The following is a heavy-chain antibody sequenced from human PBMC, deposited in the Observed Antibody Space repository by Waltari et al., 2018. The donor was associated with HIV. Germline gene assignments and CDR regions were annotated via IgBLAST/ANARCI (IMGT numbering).Heavy chain of an antibody. J-gene: IGHJ4*02. CDR3: ARRSGLWRYGDYFDY. Sequence: QLQLQESGPGLVKPSETLSLTCTVSGGSISSSSYYWGWIRQPPGKGLEWIGSIYYSGRTSYNPPLKSRVTISVDTSKNQFSLKLSSVTAADTAVYYCARRSGLWRYGDYFDYWGQGTLVTVSS. CDR2: IYYSGRT. V-gene: IGHV4-39*01. CDR1: GGSISSSSYY. D-gene: IGHD4-17*01.